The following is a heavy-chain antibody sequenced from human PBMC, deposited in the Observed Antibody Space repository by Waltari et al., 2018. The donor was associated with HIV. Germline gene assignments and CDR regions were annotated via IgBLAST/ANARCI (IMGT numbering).Heavy chain of an antibody. CDR2: INTDGSST. D-gene: IGHD2-2*02. V-gene: IGHV3-74*01. Sequence: EVQLVESGGGLVQPGGSLRLSCAAYGFTFSSYWIHWVRQAPGKGLVWVSRINTDGSSTSYADSVKGRFTISRDNAKNTLYLQMNSLRAEDTAVYYCARGGHCSGISCYTGDYSYGLDVWGQGTTVTVSS. CDR1: GFTFSSYW. J-gene: IGHJ6*02. CDR3: ARGGHCSGISCYTGDYSYGLDV.